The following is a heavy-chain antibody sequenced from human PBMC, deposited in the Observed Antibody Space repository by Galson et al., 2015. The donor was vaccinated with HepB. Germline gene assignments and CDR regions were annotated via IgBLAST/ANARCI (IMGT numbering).Heavy chain of an antibody. CDR1: GFTFSDYY. D-gene: IGHD5-18*01. J-gene: IGHJ4*02. CDR2: ISSSSSYT. Sequence: SLRLSCAASGFTFSDYYMSWIRQAPGKGLEWVSYISSSSSYTNYADSVKGRFTISRDNAKNSLYLQMNSLRAEDTAVYYCARADTAMVTPFDYWGQGTLVTVSS. CDR3: ARADTAMVTPFDY. V-gene: IGHV3-11*05.